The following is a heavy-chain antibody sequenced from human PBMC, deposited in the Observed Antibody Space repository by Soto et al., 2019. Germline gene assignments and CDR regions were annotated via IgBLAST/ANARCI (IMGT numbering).Heavy chain of an antibody. D-gene: IGHD6-19*01. Sequence: TGGSLRLSCAASGFTFSNAWMSWVRQAPGKGLEWVGRIKSKTDGGTTDYAAPVKGRFTISRDDSKNTLYLQMNSLKTEDTAVYYCNTFPAAEQWLGPYYYSYGMDVWGQGTTVTVSS. CDR3: NTFPAAEQWLGPYYYSYGMDV. CDR1: GFTFSNAW. CDR2: IKSKTDGGTT. V-gene: IGHV3-15*01. J-gene: IGHJ6*02.